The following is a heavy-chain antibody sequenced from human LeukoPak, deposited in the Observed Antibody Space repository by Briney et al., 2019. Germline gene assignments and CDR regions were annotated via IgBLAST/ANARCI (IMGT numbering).Heavy chain of an antibody. Sequence: PSETLSLTCAVYGGSFSGYYWSWIRQPPGKGLEWIGKINPSGSTNYNPSLKSRVTISVDTSKNQFSLKLSSVTAADTAVYYCARGGNSNWFDPWGQGTLVTVSS. D-gene: IGHD4-23*01. CDR1: GGSFSGYY. V-gene: IGHV4-34*01. CDR3: ARGGNSNWFDP. J-gene: IGHJ5*02. CDR2: INPSGST.